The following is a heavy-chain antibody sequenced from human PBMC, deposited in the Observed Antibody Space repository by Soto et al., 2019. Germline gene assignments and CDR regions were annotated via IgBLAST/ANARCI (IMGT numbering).Heavy chain of an antibody. D-gene: IGHD6-19*01. V-gene: IGHV5-51*01. CDR2: IYPGDSDT. Sequence: HGESLKISCKGSGYSFTTYWIGWVRQMPGKGLEWMGIIYPGDSDTRYSPSFQGQVTISADKSISTAYLQWSSLKASDTAMYYCARRAISGWSQTLDYCGQGTLVTVYS. CDR1: GYSFTTYW. J-gene: IGHJ4*02. CDR3: ARRAISGWSQTLDY.